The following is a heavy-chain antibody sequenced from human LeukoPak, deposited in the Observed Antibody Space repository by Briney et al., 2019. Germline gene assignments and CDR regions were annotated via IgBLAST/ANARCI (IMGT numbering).Heavy chain of an antibody. CDR1: GFTFSSYA. CDR3: ARDHDPSRIVVVTALGY. CDR2: ISYDGSNK. V-gene: IGHV3-30-3*01. D-gene: IGHD2-21*02. Sequence: PGGSLRLSCAASGFTFSSYAMHWVRQAPGKGLEWVAVISYDGSNKYYADSVKGRFTISRDNSKNTLYLQMNSLRVEDTAVYYCARDHDPSRIVVVTALGYWGQGTLVTVSS. J-gene: IGHJ4*02.